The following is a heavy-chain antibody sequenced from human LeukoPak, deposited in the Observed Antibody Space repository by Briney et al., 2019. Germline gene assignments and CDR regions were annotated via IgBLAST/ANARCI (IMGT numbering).Heavy chain of an antibody. CDR3: ARSSDFWSGYPLDY. V-gene: IGHV1-18*01. CDR1: GYTFTSYG. J-gene: IGHJ4*02. CDR2: ISAYNGNT. Sequence: ASVKDSCKASGYTFTSYGISWVRQAPGQGLEWMGWISAYNGNTNYAQRLQGRVTMTTDTSTSTAYMELRSLRSDDTAVYYCARSSDFWSGYPLDYWGQGTLVTVSS. D-gene: IGHD3-3*01.